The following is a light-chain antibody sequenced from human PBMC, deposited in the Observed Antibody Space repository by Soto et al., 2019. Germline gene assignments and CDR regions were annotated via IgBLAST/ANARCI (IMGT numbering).Light chain of an antibody. Sequence: QPVLTQSPSASASLRASVKLTCTLSSGHSSYAIAWHQQQPEKGPRYLMKLNSDGSHSKGDGIPDRFSGSSSGAERYLTISSLQSEDEADYYCQTWGTGIHYVFGTGTKLTVL. CDR3: QTWGTGIHYV. CDR2: LNSDGSH. J-gene: IGLJ1*01. V-gene: IGLV4-69*01. CDR1: SGHSSYA.